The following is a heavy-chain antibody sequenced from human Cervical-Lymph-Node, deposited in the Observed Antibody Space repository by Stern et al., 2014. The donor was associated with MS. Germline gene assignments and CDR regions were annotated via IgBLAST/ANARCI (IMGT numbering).Heavy chain of an antibody. V-gene: IGHV3-33*01. D-gene: IGHD1-7*01. CDR1: GFTFSNYG. CDR3: ARGNWNYEGMGY. CDR2: IWYDGNKK. J-gene: IGHJ4*02. Sequence: QVQLVQSGGGVVQPGRSLRLSCAASGFTFSNYGMHWVRQAPGKGLEWLAVIWYDGNKKNYADSVKGRFTISRDNSKNTLFLQMSSLTAEDPALYYCARGNWNYEGMGYWGQGTLVTVSS.